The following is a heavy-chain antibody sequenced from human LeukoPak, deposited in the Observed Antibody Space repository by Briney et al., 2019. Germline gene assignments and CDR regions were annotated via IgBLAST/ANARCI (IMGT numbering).Heavy chain of an antibody. J-gene: IGHJ6*03. CDR2: ASGSGSST. CDR3: VKGRGTVNYYMVV. CDR1: GFTFITHA. V-gene: IGHV3-23*01. D-gene: IGHD1-1*01. Sequence: GGSLRLSCGASGFTFITHAMSWVRQTPEKGLEWVSSASGSGSSTYYADSVKGRFTISIDNSQNTLYLQINGLRAEDTAVYYCVKGRGTVNYYMVVWGKGTTVTVSS.